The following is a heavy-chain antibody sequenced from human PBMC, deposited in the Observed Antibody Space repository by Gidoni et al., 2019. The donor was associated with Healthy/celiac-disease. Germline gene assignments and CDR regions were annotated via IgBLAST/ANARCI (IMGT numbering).Heavy chain of an antibody. D-gene: IGHD6-6*01. J-gene: IGHJ6*03. Sequence: QVQLVQSGAEVKKPGASVKVSCKASGSTFTSYGISWVRQAPGQGLEWMGWISAYNGNTNYAQKLQGRVTMTTDTSTSTAYMELRSLRSDDTAVYYCARWSGSSSSWTRYYYYYMDVWGKGTTVTVSS. CDR1: GSTFTSYG. V-gene: IGHV1-18*04. CDR3: ARWSGSSSSWTRYYYYYMDV. CDR2: ISAYNGNT.